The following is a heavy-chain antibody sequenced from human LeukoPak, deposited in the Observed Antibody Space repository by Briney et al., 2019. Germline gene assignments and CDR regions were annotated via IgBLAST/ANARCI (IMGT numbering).Heavy chain of an antibody. J-gene: IGHJ5*02. V-gene: IGHV3-7*01. CDR3: ASENSAGWFDP. Sequence: GGSLRLSCAASGFTFSSYWMSWVRQAPGKGPGWVANIKQDGSEKYYVDSVKGRFTISRDNAKNSLYLQMNSLRAEDTAVYYCASENSAGWFDPWGQGTLVTVSS. CDR2: IKQDGSEK. D-gene: IGHD4-23*01. CDR1: GFTFSSYW.